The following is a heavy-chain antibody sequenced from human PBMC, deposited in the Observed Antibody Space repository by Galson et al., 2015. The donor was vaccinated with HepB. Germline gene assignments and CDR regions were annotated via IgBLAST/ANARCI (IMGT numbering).Heavy chain of an antibody. CDR2: IKSKRDGGTT. CDR3: ATDHGGYSGYDGYFDL. V-gene: IGHV3-15*01. CDR1: GFSFSNAW. D-gene: IGHD5-12*01. J-gene: IGHJ2*01. Sequence: SLRLSCAASGFSFSNAWMRWVRQAPGKGLEWVGVIKSKRDGGTTDFAAPVKGRFTISRDDSKNMMYQQMDSLKTEDTAMYYCATDHGGYSGYDGYFDLWGPGTLVTVSS.